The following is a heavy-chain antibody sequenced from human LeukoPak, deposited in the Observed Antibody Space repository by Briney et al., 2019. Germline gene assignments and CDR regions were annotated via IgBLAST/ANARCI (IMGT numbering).Heavy chain of an antibody. CDR2: LSPSGGIT. J-gene: IGHJ4*02. D-gene: IGHD3-10*02. CDR1: GFTFSTYA. CDR3: AKGVNYFVLEY. V-gene: IGHV3-23*01. Sequence: PGGSLRLSCAASGFTFSTYAMSWVRQVPGKGLEWVSALSPSGGITYYEDSVKGRFTISRDNSKNTLYLQMNSLRAEDTAVYYCAKGVNYFVLEYWGQGTLVTISS.